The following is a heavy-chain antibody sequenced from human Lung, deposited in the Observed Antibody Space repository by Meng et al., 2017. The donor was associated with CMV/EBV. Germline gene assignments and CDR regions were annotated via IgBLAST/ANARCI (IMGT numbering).Heavy chain of an antibody. CDR2: IKEDGSEK. D-gene: IGHD3-3*01. V-gene: IGHV3-7*01. CDR1: GFTFSSYW. Sequence: GESLKISCAASGFTFSSYWMNWVRQAPGKGLEWVANIKEDGSEKHYVASVKGRFTISRDNAKNSLFLQMNSLRAEDTAVYYCARDRFEDYDFWSGYSLTDYYVMDFWGQGTTVTVSS. CDR3: ARDRFEDYDFWSGYSLTDYYVMDF. J-gene: IGHJ6*02.